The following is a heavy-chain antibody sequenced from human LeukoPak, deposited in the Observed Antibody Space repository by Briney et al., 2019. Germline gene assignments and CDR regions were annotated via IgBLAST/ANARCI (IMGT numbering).Heavy chain of an antibody. CDR1: GFTFSSYA. V-gene: IGHV3-23*01. Sequence: GGSLRLSCAASGFTFSSYAMSWVRQAPGKGLEWVSAISGSGGSTYYADSVKGRFTISRDNSKNTLYLQMNSLRAEDTAVYYCAGSSGIAVAGMGDYWGQGTLVTVSP. D-gene: IGHD6-19*01. CDR2: ISGSGGST. J-gene: IGHJ4*02. CDR3: AGSSGIAVAGMGDY.